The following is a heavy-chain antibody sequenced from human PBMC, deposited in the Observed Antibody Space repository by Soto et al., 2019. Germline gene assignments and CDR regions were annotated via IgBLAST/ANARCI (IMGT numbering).Heavy chain of an antibody. Sequence: GASVKVSCKGSESTFINYDISWVLQATGQGLEWMGWMNPNSGNAGYALKFQGRVSMTRNTSIYTVYLELSSLASDDTAVYYCVRMASSGTLNWFDPWGQGTLVTVS. CDR3: VRMASSGTLNWFDP. V-gene: IGHV1-8*01. J-gene: IGHJ5*02. CDR1: ESTFINYD. CDR2: MNPNSGNA. D-gene: IGHD1-1*01.